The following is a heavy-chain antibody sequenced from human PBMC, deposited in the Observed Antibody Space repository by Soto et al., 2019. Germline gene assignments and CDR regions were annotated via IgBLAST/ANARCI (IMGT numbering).Heavy chain of an antibody. CDR3: ARGGKSALGAFDI. V-gene: IGHV4-61*01. D-gene: IGHD3-16*01. Sequence: QVQLQESGPGLVKPSETLSLTCTVSGGSVSSGSYYWSWIRQPPGKGLEWIGYIYYSGSTNYNPSLKSRVTISVDTSKNQFSLKLSSVTAADTAVYYCARGGKSALGAFDIWGQGTMVTVSS. J-gene: IGHJ3*02. CDR2: IYYSGST. CDR1: GGSVSSGSYY.